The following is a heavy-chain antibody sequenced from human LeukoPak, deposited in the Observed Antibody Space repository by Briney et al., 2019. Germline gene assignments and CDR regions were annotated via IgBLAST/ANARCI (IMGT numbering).Heavy chain of an antibody. Sequence: PSETLSLTCTVSGGSISSYYWSWIRQPPGKGLEWIGYIYYSGSTDYNPSLKSRLTISVDTSKNQFSLRLNSVTAADTAVYYCARSEPSFDYWGQGTLVTVSS. V-gene: IGHV4-59*01. CDR3: ARSEPSFDY. CDR1: GGSISSYY. CDR2: IYYSGST. D-gene: IGHD1-14*01. J-gene: IGHJ4*02.